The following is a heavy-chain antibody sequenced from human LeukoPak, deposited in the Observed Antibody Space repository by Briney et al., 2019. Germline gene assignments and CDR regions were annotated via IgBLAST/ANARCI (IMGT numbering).Heavy chain of an antibody. Sequence: ASVNVSCKASGYTFTGYYMHWVRQAPGQGLEWMGWINPNSGGTNYAQKFQGRVTMTRDTSISTAYMELSRLRSDDTAVYYCASWPGAWYGEDYWGQGTRVTVSS. CDR3: ASWPGAWYGEDY. CDR1: GYTFTGYY. V-gene: IGHV1-2*02. D-gene: IGHD3-10*01. J-gene: IGHJ4*02. CDR2: INPNSGGT.